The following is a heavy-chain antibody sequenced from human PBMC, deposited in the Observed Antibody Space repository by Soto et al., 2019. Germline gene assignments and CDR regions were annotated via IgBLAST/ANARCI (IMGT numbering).Heavy chain of an antibody. CDR1: GFTFSSYA. CDR3: AKNPRISYYYYGMDV. Sequence: GGSLRLSCAASGFTFSSYAMSWVRQAPGKGLEWVSAISGSGGSTYYADSVKGRFTISRDNSKNTLYLQMDSLRAEDTAVYYCAKNPRISYYYYGMDVWGQGTTVTVSS. D-gene: IGHD6-6*01. J-gene: IGHJ6*02. CDR2: ISGSGGST. V-gene: IGHV3-23*01.